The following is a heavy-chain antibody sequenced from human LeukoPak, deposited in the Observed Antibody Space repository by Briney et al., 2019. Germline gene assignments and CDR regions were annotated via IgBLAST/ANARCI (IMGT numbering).Heavy chain of an antibody. CDR3: ARSSSAHRQPGI. CDR1: GGSISSYY. CDR2: IYYSGST. J-gene: IGHJ3*02. V-gene: IGHV4-59*08. Sequence: SETLSFTCTVSGGSISSYYWSWIRQPPGKGLEWIGYIYYSGSTNYNPSLKSRVTISVDTSKNQFSLKLSSVTAADTAVYYCARSSSAHRQPGIWGQGTMVTVSS. D-gene: IGHD1-14*01.